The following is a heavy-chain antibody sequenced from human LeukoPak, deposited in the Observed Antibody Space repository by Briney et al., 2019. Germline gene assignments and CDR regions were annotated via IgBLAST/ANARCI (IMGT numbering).Heavy chain of an antibody. CDR2: VSHSGTT. V-gene: IGHV4-34*01. CDR1: GGSLRSYY. D-gene: IGHD5-24*01. Sequence: SETLTPTCAVYGGSLRSYYWSWIRQSPGKGLEWIGEVSHSGTTTYNPSLKGRVIISMDTSKRQFSLKVTSVTAADTAIYYCARVGGWLQLKRWGFDYWGQGTPVTVSS. J-gene: IGHJ4*02. CDR3: ARVGGWLQLKRWGFDY.